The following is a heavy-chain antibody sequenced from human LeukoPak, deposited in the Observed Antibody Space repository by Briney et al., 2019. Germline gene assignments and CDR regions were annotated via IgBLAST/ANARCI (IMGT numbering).Heavy chain of an antibody. CDR1: GYAFTSYG. CDR2: ISAYNGNT. D-gene: IGHD3-10*01. J-gene: IGHJ6*03. Sequence: AASVKVSCKASGYAFTSYGISWVRQAPGQGLEWMGWISAYNGNTNYAQKLQGRVTMTTDTSTSTAYMELRSLRSDDTAVYYCAHTGLYYYYMDVWGKGTTVTVSS. V-gene: IGHV1-18*01. CDR3: AHTGLYYYYMDV.